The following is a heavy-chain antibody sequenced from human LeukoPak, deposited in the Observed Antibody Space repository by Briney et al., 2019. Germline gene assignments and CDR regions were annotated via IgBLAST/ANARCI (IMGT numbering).Heavy chain of an antibody. CDR1: GGSITGSSYY. Sequence: SETLSLTCTVSGGSITGSSYYWGWIRQPPGKGLEWIGSLYYSGSIYYHPSLKSRVTMSAHTSKNQFSLKLNSLTAADRAVYYCARQYYDRTGYYYFDYWDQGTLVTVSS. J-gene: IGHJ4*02. CDR3: ARQYYDRTGYYYFDY. CDR2: LYYSGSI. D-gene: IGHD3-22*01. V-gene: IGHV4-39*01.